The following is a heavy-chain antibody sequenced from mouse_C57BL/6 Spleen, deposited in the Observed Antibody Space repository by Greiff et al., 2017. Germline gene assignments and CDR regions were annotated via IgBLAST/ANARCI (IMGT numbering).Heavy chain of an antibody. CDR1: GYTFTDYN. J-gene: IGHJ4*01. V-gene: IGHV1-22*01. CDR3: ARSITTVVHYAMDY. D-gene: IGHD1-1*01. CDR2: INPNNGGT. Sequence: EVQLQQSGPELVKPGASVKMSCKASGYTFTDYNMHWVKQSHGKSLEWIGYINPNNGGTSYNQKFKGKATLTVNKSSSTAYMELRSLTSEDSAVYYCARSITTVVHYAMDYWGQGTSVTVSS.